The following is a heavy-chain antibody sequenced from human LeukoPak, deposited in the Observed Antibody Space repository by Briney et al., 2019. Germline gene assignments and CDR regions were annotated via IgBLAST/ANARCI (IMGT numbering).Heavy chain of an antibody. CDR1: GFTFSSYG. CDR2: IWYDGGNK. V-gene: IGHV3-33*08. CDR3: ARDYRGLWYGDLCLGAFDI. Sequence: PGGSLRLSCAASGFTFSSYGMHWVRQAPGKGLEWVAVIWYDGGNKYYADSVKGRFTISRDNSKNTLYLQMNSLRADDTAVYYSARDYRGLWYGDLCLGAFDIWGQGTLVTVSS. J-gene: IGHJ3*02. D-gene: IGHD3-10*01.